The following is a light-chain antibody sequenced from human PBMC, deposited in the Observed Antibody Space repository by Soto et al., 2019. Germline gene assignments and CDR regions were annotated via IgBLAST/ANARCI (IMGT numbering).Light chain of an antibody. CDR1: QSVSSSY. CDR3: QQYGSSPRVT. CDR2: GAS. V-gene: IGKV3-20*01. J-gene: IGKJ2*01. Sequence: EIVLTQSPGTLSLSPGERATLSCRASQSVSSSYLAWYQQKPGQAPRLLIYGASSRATGIPDRFSGSGSGTDFNLTISRLEPEDFAVYYCQQYGSSPRVTFGQGTKLEIQ.